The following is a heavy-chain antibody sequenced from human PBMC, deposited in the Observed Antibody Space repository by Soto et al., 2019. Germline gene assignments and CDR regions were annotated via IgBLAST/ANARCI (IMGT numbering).Heavy chain of an antibody. V-gene: IGHV4-34*01. J-gene: IGHJ4*02. CDR1: GGSFSGYY. CDR2: INHSGST. D-gene: IGHD6-19*01. CDR3: ARGVYRAVAGIDY. Sequence: VQLQQWGAGLLKPSETLSLTCAVYGGSFSGYYWSWIRQPPGKGLEWIGEINHSGSTNYNPSLKSRVTISVDTSKNQFSLRLSSVTAADTAVYYCARGVYRAVAGIDYWGQGTLVTVSS.